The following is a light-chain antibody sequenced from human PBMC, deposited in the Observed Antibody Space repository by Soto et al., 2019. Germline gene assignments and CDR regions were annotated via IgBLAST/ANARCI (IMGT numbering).Light chain of an antibody. V-gene: IGLV2-8*01. J-gene: IGLJ1*01. CDR1: SSDVGGYNY. Sequence: SVLTQPPSASGSPGQSVTISCTGTSSDVGGYNYVSWYQQHPGKAPKLMIYEVSKRPSGVPDRFSGSKSGNTASLTVTGLQAEDEADYYRCSYAGSNNFVFXTAPKVTVL. CDR2: EVS. CDR3: CSYAGSNNFV.